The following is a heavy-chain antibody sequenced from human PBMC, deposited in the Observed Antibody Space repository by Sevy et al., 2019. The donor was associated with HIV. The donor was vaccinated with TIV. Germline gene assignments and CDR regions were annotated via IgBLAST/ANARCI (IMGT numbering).Heavy chain of an antibody. CDR1: GFTFSSYG. J-gene: IGHJ3*02. Sequence: GWSLRLSCAASGFTFSSYGMHWVRQAPGKGLEWVAFIRYDGSNKYYADSVKGRFTISRDNSKNTLYLQMNSLRAEDTAVYYCAKDPNFLDSGAFDIWGQGTMVTVSS. D-gene: IGHD5-12*01. CDR2: IRYDGSNK. CDR3: AKDPNFLDSGAFDI. V-gene: IGHV3-30*02.